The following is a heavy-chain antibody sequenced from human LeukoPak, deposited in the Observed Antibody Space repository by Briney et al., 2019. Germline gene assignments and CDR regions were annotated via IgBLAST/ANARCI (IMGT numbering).Heavy chain of an antibody. Sequence: SETLSPTCTIFGGSISSSSYYWGWIRQPPREGLEGIGGIYYSGSTYYNPSLKSRVTISEDTSKNQFSLKLSSVTAADTAVYYCARLFARGWFGEFYFDYWGQGTLVTVSS. CDR2: IYYSGST. D-gene: IGHD3-10*01. CDR3: ARLFARGWFGEFYFDY. J-gene: IGHJ4*02. CDR1: GGSISSSSYY. V-gene: IGHV4-39*01.